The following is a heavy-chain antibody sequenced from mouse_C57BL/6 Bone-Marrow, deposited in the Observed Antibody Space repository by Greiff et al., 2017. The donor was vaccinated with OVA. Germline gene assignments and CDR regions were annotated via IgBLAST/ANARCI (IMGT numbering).Heavy chain of an antibody. V-gene: IGHV1-15*01. D-gene: IGHD2-1*01. CDR2: IDPETGGT. CDR1: GYTFTDYE. J-gene: IGHJ3*01. Sequence: LVESGAELVRPGASVTLSCKASGYTFTDYEMHWVKQTPVHGLEWIGAIDPETGGTAYNQKFKGKAILTADKSSSTAYMELRSLTSEDSAVYYCTRNYGNSAWFAYWGQGTLVTVSA. CDR3: TRNYGNSAWFAY.